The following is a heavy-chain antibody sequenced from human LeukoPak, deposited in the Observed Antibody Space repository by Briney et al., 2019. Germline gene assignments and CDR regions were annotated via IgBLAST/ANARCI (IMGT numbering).Heavy chain of an antibody. J-gene: IGHJ4*02. V-gene: IGHV1-2*02. CDR1: GYTFTGYY. Sequence: GASVKVSCKASGYTFTGYYMHWVRQAPGQGLEWMGWINPNSGGTNYAQKFQGRVTMTRDTSISTAYMELSRLRSDNTAVYYCARDPSGSYYFDYWGQGTLVTVSS. D-gene: IGHD1-26*01. CDR2: INPNSGGT. CDR3: ARDPSGSYYFDY.